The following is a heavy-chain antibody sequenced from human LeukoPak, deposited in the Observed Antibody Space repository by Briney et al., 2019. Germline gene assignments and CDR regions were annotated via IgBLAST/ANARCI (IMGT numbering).Heavy chain of an antibody. V-gene: IGHV4-39*07. D-gene: IGHD3-10*01. J-gene: IGHJ4*02. CDR1: GGSISSSSYY. CDR2: INHSGST. Sequence: SETLSLTCTVSGGSISSSSYYWGWIRQPPGKGLEWIGEINHSGSTNYNPSLKSRVTISVDTSKNQFSLKLSSVTAADTAVYYCARGRITMVRGTRGHFDYWGQGTLVTVSS. CDR3: ARGRITMVRGTRGHFDY.